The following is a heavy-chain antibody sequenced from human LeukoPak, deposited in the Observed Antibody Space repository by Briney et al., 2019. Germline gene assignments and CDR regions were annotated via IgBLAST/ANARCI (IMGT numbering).Heavy chain of an antibody. J-gene: IGHJ4*02. V-gene: IGHV3-30*18. Sequence: GRSLRLSCAASGFTFSNYGIHWVRQAPGRGLEWVAVISYDGNKKYYADSVKGRFTISRDNSKNTLYLQMNSLRAEDTAVYYCAKDLTVTTGVRGLHWGQGTLVTVSS. CDR2: ISYDGNKK. CDR3: AKDLTVTTGVRGLH. CDR1: GFTFSNYG. D-gene: IGHD4-17*01.